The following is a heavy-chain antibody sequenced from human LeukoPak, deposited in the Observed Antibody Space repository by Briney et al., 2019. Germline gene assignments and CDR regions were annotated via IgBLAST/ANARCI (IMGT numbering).Heavy chain of an antibody. J-gene: IGHJ4*02. CDR3: ARLPRSEFDY. D-gene: IGHD2-15*01. CDR1: GYSISSGYY. V-gene: IGHV4-38-2*01. Sequence: PSETLSLTCAVSGYSISSGYYWGWIRQPPGKGLEWIGSIYHSGSTYYNPSLKSRVTISVDTSKNQLSLKLSSVTAADTAVYYCARLPRSEFDYWGQGTLVTVSS. CDR2: IYHSGST.